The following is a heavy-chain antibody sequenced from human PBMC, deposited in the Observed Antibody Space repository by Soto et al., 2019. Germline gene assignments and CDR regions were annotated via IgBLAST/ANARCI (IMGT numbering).Heavy chain of an antibody. CDR3: ARQGSTGGAYFYGMDV. Sequence: PGESLKISCQGSGYSFVNYWIAWVRQMPGKGLEWMGIIYPDDSDRRYSPSFQGQVTVSVDKSINTAHLQRSSLRASDTAVYYCARQGSTGGAYFYGMDVWGPGTTVTVSS. J-gene: IGHJ6*02. CDR1: GYSFVNYW. CDR2: IYPDDSDR. V-gene: IGHV5-51*01. D-gene: IGHD3-16*01.